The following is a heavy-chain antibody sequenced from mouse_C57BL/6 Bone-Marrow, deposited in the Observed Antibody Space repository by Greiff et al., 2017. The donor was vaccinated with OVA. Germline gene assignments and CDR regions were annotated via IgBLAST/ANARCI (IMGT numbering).Heavy chain of an antibody. Sequence: VKLVESGPGLVAPSQSLSITCTVSGFSLTSYGVSWVRQPPGKGLEWLGVIWGDGSTKYHSALISRLSISKDNSKSQVFLKLNRLQTDDTATYYCARSTMVTTLYAMDYWGQGTSVTVSS. CDR2: IWGDGST. J-gene: IGHJ4*01. CDR1: GFSLTSYG. D-gene: IGHD2-1*01. CDR3: ARSTMVTTLYAMDY. V-gene: IGHV2-3*01.